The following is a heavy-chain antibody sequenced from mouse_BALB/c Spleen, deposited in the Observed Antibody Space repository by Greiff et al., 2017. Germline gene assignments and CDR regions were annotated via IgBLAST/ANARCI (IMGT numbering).Heavy chain of an antibody. CDR2: ISTGGGST. CDR1: GFTFSSYT. CDR3: AIYDGYSWYFDV. V-gene: IGHV5-12-2*01. D-gene: IGHD2-3*01. Sequence: EVQRVESGGGLVQPGGSLKLSCAASGFTFSSYTMSWVRQTPEKRLEWVAYISTGGGSTYYPDTVKGRFTISRDNAKNTLYLQMSSLTSEDTAMYYCAIYDGYSWYFDVWGAGTTVTVSS. J-gene: IGHJ1*01.